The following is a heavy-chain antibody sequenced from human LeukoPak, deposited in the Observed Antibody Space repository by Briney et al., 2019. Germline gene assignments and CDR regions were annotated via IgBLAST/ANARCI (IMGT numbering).Heavy chain of an antibody. Sequence: PGWSLRLSCAASGFTFSSYAMSWVRQAPGKGLDWVSTISGSGGSTYYADSVKGRFTISRDNSKNTLYLQMNSLSAEDTAVYYCAKVPLIAAPKHFDYWGQGTLVTVSS. CDR1: GFTFSSYA. D-gene: IGHD6-13*01. CDR3: AKVPLIAAPKHFDY. V-gene: IGHV3-23*01. J-gene: IGHJ4*02. CDR2: ISGSGGST.